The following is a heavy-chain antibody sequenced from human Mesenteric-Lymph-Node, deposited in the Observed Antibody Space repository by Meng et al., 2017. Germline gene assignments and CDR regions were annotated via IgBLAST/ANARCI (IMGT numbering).Heavy chain of an antibody. CDR1: GFTFRNSW. CDR2: IKEDGSDK. Sequence: GESLKISCVASGFTFRNSWMTWVRQAPGKGLERVAHIKEDGSDKYYAGSVRGRFTISRDNAKNTLFLQIDSLRVEDTALYYCARNRAYNAFDIWGQGTLVTVSS. V-gene: IGHV3-7*01. J-gene: IGHJ3*02. D-gene: IGHD1-14*01. CDR3: ARNRAYNAFDI.